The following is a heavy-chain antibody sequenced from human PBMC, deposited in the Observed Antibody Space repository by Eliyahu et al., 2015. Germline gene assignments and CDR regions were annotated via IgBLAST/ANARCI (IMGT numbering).Heavy chain of an antibody. D-gene: IGHD6-19*01. Sequence: EVQLVESGGGLVQPGGSLXLSCAASGFTFSSXSMNWVRQAPGKGLEWVSYISSSSSTIYYADSVKGRFTISRDNAKNSLYLQMNSLRAEDTAVYYCARVGPRWLVGARGVFDYWGQGTLVTVSS. CDR1: GFTFSSXS. CDR2: ISSSSSTI. V-gene: IGHV3-48*01. J-gene: IGHJ4*02. CDR3: ARVGPRWLVGARGVFDY.